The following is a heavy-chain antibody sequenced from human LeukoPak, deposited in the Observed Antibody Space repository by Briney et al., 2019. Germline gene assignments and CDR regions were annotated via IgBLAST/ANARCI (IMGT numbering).Heavy chain of an antibody. V-gene: IGHV1-69*04. CDR1: GGTFSSYA. CDR2: IIPILGIA. D-gene: IGHD6-6*01. J-gene: IGHJ4*02. CDR3: AKGGRDGSSSDY. Sequence: SVKVSCKASGGTFSSYAISWVRQAPGQGLEWMGRIIPILGIANYAQKFQGRVTITADKSTSTAYMELSSLRSEDTAVYYCAKGGRDGSSSDYWGQGTLVTVSS.